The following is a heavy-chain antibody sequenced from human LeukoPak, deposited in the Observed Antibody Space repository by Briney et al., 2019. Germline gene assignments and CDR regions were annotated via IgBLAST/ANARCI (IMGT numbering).Heavy chain of an antibody. CDR1: DFDFSSHA. CDR2: IGISGTKT. D-gene: IGHD4-17*01. J-gene: IGHJ4*02. V-gene: IGHV3-23*01. CDR3: ANEIRPNDY. Sequence: GGSLRLSCAASDFDFSSHAMTWVRQAPGKGLEWVSAIGISGTKTYYGDSVKGRFLISRDNSKNTLYLQMNSLRVEDTAVYFCANEIRPNDYWGQGTLVTVAS.